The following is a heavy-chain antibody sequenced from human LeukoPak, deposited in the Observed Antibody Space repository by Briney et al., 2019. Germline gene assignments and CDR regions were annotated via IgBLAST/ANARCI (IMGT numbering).Heavy chain of an antibody. CDR3: ARYGGQSEFDY. J-gene: IGHJ4*02. CDR1: GGSISPYF. CDR2: IYYRGST. V-gene: IGHV4-59*08. Sequence: SETLSLTCTVSGGSISPYFWSWIRQPPGRGLEWIGYIYYRGSTNYNPSLKSRVTISLDTSKNQFSLKLSSVTAADTAVYYCARYGGQSEFDYWGQGTLVTVSS. D-gene: IGHD4-23*01.